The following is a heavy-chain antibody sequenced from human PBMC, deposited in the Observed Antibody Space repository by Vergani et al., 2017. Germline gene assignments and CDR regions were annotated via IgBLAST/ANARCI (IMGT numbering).Heavy chain of an antibody. CDR2: ISWNSGSI. J-gene: IGHJ3*02. D-gene: IGHD2-15*01. CDR1: GFTFDDYA. CDR3: AKARYCSGGSCYLLDI. Sequence: VQLVESGGGVVQPGGSLRLSCAASGFTFDDYAMHWVRPAPGKGLEWVSGISWNSGSIGYADSVKGRFTISRDNAKNSLYLQMNSLRAEDTALYYCAKARYCSGGSCYLLDIWGQGTMVTVSS. V-gene: IGHV3-9*01.